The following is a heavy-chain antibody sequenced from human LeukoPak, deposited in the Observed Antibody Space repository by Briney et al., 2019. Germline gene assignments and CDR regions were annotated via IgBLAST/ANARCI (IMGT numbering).Heavy chain of an antibody. J-gene: IGHJ5*02. D-gene: IGHD3-3*01. CDR1: GFTFSSYT. CDR2: ITTGGPNT. V-gene: IGHV3-64D*06. CDR3: VKGDFWSGLGGFDP. Sequence: GGSLSLSCTASGFTFSSYTMSWVRQAPGKGLKWVSTITTGGPNTYYADSVKGRFTISRDNSKNTVYLQMSSLRVEDTAVYYCVKGDFWSGLGGFDPWGQGTLVTVSS.